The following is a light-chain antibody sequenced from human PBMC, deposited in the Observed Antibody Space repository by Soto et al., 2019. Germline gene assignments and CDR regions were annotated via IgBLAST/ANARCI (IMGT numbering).Light chain of an antibody. V-gene: IGKV1-39*01. Sequence: DIPMTQSPSSLSASVGDRVTITCRTSQTIRTYLNWYQQKPGKAPRLLIYDASSWLSGVPSKFSGKGSGTDFTLAIDSRKPEDLSTQHWQQNDSTPYPFGQGTKVEI. CDR3: QQNDSTPYP. J-gene: IGKJ2*01. CDR2: DAS. CDR1: QTIRTY.